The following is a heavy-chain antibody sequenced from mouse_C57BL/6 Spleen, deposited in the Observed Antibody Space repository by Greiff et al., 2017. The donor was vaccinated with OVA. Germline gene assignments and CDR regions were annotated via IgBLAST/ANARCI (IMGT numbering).Heavy chain of an antibody. Sequence: VQLQQSGPELVKPGASVKIPCKASGYTFTDYNMDWVKQSHGKSLEWIGAINPNNGGTIYNQKFKGKATLTVDKSSSTAYMELRSLTSEDTAVYYCARWGTAQAYYAMDYWGQGTSVTVSS. CDR2: INPNNGGT. J-gene: IGHJ4*01. V-gene: IGHV1-18*01. CDR1: GYTFTDYN. CDR3: ARWGTAQAYYAMDY. D-gene: IGHD3-2*02.